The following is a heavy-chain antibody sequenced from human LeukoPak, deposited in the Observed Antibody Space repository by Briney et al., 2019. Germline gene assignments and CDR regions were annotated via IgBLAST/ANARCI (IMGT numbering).Heavy chain of an antibody. CDR2: IYYSGST. J-gene: IGHJ4*02. CDR3: AGTRAGYSSSYY. Sequence: PSETLSLTCTVSGGSISSYYWSWIRQPPGKGLEWIGYIYYSGSTNYNPSLKSRVTMSVDTSKNQFSLKLSSVTAADTAVNYCAGTRAGYSSSYYWGQGTLVTVSS. CDR1: GGSISSYY. D-gene: IGHD6-6*01. V-gene: IGHV4-59*01.